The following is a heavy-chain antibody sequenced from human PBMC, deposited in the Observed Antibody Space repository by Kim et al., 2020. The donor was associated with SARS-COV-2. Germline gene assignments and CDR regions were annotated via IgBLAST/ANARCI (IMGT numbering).Heavy chain of an antibody. J-gene: IGHJ4*02. CDR3: AKVAYGSGPLDY. V-gene: IGHV3-43*01. D-gene: IGHD3-10*01. CDR1: GFTFDDYT. Sequence: GGSLRLSCAASGFTFDDYTMHWVRQAPGKGLEWVSLISWDGGSTYYADSVKGRFTISRDNSKNSLYLQMNSLRTEDTALYYCAKVAYGSGPLDYWGQGTLVTVSS. CDR2: ISWDGGST.